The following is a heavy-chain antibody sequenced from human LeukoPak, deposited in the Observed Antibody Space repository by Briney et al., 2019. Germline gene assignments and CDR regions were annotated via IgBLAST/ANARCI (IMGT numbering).Heavy chain of an antibody. V-gene: IGHV3-23*01. CDR2: ISGSSDST. J-gene: IGHJ1*01. CDR1: GFTFSDYA. CDR3: ARGRSGAYPEH. D-gene: IGHD7-27*01. Sequence: GGSLRLSCAASGFTFSDYAVSWVRQAPGKGLEWVSVISGSSDSTYYADSVKGRLTISRDNSKNTLYLRMNSLRADDTAVYYCARGRSGAYPEHWGQGTLVTVSS.